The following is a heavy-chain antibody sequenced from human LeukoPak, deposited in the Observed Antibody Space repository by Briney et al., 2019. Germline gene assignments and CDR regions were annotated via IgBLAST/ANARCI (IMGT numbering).Heavy chain of an antibody. CDR2: ISSSGSTI. J-gene: IGHJ4*02. CDR3: TKCDGSGSYYTDY. Sequence: GGSLRLSCAASGFTFSSYSMNWVRQAPGKGLEWVSYISSSGSTIYYADSVKGRFTISTDNSKNTLYLQMNSLRAEDTAVYYCTKCDGSGSYYTDYWGQGTLVTVSS. V-gene: IGHV3-48*01. CDR1: GFTFSSYS. D-gene: IGHD3-10*01.